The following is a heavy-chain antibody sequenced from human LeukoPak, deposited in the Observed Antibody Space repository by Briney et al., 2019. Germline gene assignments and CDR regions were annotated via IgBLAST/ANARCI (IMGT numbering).Heavy chain of an antibody. CDR3: TTDRPTVPLDY. J-gene: IGHJ4*02. CDR1: GFTFSNAW. V-gene: IGHV3-15*01. D-gene: IGHD4-17*01. CDR2: IKSKTDGGTT. Sequence: GGSLRLSCAASGFTFSNAWMSWVRQAPGKGLEWVGRIKSKTDGGTTEYAAPVKGRFTISRDDSKNTLYLQMNSLKTEDTAVYFCTTDRPTVPLDYWGQGTLVTVSS.